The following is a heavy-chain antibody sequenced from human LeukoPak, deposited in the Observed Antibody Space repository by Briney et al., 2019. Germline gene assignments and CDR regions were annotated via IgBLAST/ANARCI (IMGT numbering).Heavy chain of an antibody. CDR3: TTDRPTVPLDY. J-gene: IGHJ4*02. CDR1: GFTFSNAW. V-gene: IGHV3-15*01. D-gene: IGHD4-17*01. CDR2: IKSKTDGGTT. Sequence: GGSLRLSCAASGFTFSNAWMSWVRQAPGKGLEWVGRIKSKTDGGTTEYAAPVKGRFTISRDDSKNTLYLQMNSLKTEDTAVYFCTTDRPTVPLDYWGQGTLVTVSS.